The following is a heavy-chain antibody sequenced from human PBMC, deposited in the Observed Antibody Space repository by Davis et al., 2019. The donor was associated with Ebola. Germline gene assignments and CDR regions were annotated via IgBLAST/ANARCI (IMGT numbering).Heavy chain of an antibody. CDR1: GFTFSTYS. Sequence: PGGSLRPSCAASGFTFSTYSMNWVRQAPGKGLEWVSYISSSSSSLYYADSVKGRFTISRDNAKNSLYLQMNSLRDEDTAVYYCAREYSSSSGRSFDYWGQGTLVTVSS. V-gene: IGHV3-48*02. D-gene: IGHD6-6*01. CDR2: ISSSSSSL. CDR3: AREYSSSSGRSFDY. J-gene: IGHJ4*02.